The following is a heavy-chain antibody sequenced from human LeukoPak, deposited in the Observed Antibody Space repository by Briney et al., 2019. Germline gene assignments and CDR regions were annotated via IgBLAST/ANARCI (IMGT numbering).Heavy chain of an antibody. V-gene: IGHV4-39*01. CDR1: GGSISSSSYY. D-gene: IGHD6-13*01. CDR2: IYYSGST. CDR3: ARRPIAAADDY. Sequence: PSETLSLTCTVSGGSISSSSYYWGWIRQPPGKGLEWIGSIYYSGSTYYNPSLKNRVTISVDTSKNQFSLKLSSVTAADTAVYYCARRPIAAADDYWGQGTLVTVSS. J-gene: IGHJ4*02.